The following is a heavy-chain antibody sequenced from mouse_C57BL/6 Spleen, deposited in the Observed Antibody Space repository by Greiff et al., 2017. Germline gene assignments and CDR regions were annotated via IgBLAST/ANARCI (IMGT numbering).Heavy chain of an antibody. CDR2: IDPETGGT. D-gene: IGHD2-3*01. J-gene: IGHJ4*01. Sequence: QVQLKQSGAELVRPGASVTLSCKASGYTFTDYEMHWVKQTPVHGLEWIGAIDPETGGTAYNQKFKGKAILTADKSSSTAYMELRSLTSEDSAVYYCTIPDGFYAMDYWGQGTSVTVSS. CDR3: TIPDGFYAMDY. V-gene: IGHV1-15*01. CDR1: GYTFTDYE.